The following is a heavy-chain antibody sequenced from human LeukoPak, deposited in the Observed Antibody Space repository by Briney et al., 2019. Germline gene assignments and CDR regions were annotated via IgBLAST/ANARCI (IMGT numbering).Heavy chain of an antibody. CDR1: GFTFDDYA. V-gene: IGHV3-9*01. D-gene: IGHD4-17*01. CDR3: AREGYGDYLGAFDI. CDR2: ISWNSGSI. Sequence: GRSLRLSCAASGFTFDDYAMHWVRQAPGKGLEWVSGISWNSGSIGYADSVKGRFTISRENAKNSLYLQMNSLRAGDTAVYYCAREGYGDYLGAFDIWGQGTMVTVSS. J-gene: IGHJ3*02.